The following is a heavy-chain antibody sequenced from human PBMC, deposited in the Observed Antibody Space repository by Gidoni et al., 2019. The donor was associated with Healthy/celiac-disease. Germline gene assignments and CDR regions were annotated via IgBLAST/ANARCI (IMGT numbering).Heavy chain of an antibody. D-gene: IGHD3-3*01. Sequence: QPGGSLRLSCAASGFTFSSNWMSWVRQVPGKGLEWVANIKQDGSEKYYVDSVKGRFTISRDNAKNSLYLQMNSLRAEDTAVYYCARGGGYYTGWGPYYFDYWGQGTLVTVSS. CDR3: ARGGGYYTGWGPYYFDY. J-gene: IGHJ4*02. CDR1: GFTFSSNW. V-gene: IGHV3-7*01. CDR2: IKQDGSEK.